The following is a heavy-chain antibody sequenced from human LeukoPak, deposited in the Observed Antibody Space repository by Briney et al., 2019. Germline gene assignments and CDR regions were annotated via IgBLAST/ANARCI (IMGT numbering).Heavy chain of an antibody. CDR3: ARVGSNYGDWFDP. J-gene: IGHJ5*02. Sequence: PSETLSLTCAVYGGSFSGYYWSWIRQPPGKGLEWIGEINHSGSTNYTPSLKSRVTISVDTSKNQFSLKLSSVTAADTAVYYCARVGSNYGDWFDPWGQGTLVTVSS. CDR1: GGSFSGYY. D-gene: IGHD4-11*01. V-gene: IGHV4-34*01. CDR2: INHSGST.